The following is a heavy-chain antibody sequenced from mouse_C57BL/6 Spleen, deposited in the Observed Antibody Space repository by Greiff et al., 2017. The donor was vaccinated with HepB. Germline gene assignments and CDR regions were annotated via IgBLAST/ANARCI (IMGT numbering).Heavy chain of an antibody. J-gene: IGHJ2*01. V-gene: IGHV1-42*01. D-gene: IGHD2-14*01. CDR2: IDPSTGGT. CDR1: GYSFTGYY. Sequence: VQLQQSGPELVKPGASVKISCKASGYSFTGYYINWVKQSPEKSLEWIGEIDPSTGGTTYNQKFKAKATLTVDKSSSTAYMQLNCLTSEDSAVYYCARPYRRYYFDYWGQGTTLTVSS. CDR3: ARPYRRYYFDY.